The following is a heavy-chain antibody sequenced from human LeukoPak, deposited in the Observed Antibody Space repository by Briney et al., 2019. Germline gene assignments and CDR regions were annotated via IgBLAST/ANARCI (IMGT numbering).Heavy chain of an antibody. J-gene: IGHJ4*02. D-gene: IGHD6-13*01. V-gene: IGHV3-23*01. CDR3: AKDLRGRWLYSSSWYPYSFDY. CDR2: ISSSGGTT. Sequence: GGSLRLSCAASGFTFSSYAMSWVRQAPGKGLEWVSSISSSGGTTYYADSVKGRFTISRDNAKNSLYLQMNSLRAEDTAVYYCAKDLRGRWLYSSSWYPYSFDYWGQGTLVTVSS. CDR1: GFTFSSYA.